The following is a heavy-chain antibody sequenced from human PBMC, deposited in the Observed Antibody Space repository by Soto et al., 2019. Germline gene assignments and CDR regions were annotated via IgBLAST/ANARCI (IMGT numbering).Heavy chain of an antibody. J-gene: IGHJ6*02. CDR1: GYTFTSYY. V-gene: IGHV1-46*01. CDR3: ARERMRSNWNFGYYYYGMDV. Sequence: ASVKVSCKASGYTFTSYYVHWVRQAPGQGLEWMGIINPSGGSTSYAQKFQGRVTMTRDTSTSTVYMELSSLRSEDTAVYYCARERMRSNWNFGYYYYGMDVWGQGTTVTVSS. CDR2: INPSGGST. D-gene: IGHD1-7*01.